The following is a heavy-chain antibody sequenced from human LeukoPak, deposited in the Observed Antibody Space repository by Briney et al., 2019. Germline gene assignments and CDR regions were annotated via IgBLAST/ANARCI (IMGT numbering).Heavy chain of an antibody. V-gene: IGHV4-59*01. J-gene: IGHJ4*02. CDR3: ARAEYYFDY. CDR2: IYYSGST. CDR1: GGSISSYY. Sequence: SETPSLTCTVSGGSISSYYWSWIRQPPGKGLEWIGYIYYSGSTNYNPSLKSRVTISVDTSKNQFSLKLSSVTAADTAVYYCARAEYYFDYWGQGTLVTVSS.